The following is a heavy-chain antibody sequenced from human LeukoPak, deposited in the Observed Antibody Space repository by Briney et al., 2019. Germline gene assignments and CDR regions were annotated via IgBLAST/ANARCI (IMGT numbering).Heavy chain of an antibody. CDR1: GFTFSSYG. CDR3: LGRNSHFDY. Sequence: GGSLRLSCAASGFTFSSYGMHWVRQAPGKGLEWVAFIRYDGSNKYYADSVKGRFTISRDNSKNTLYLQMNSLRAEDTAVCFALGRNSHFDYWGQGTLVTVSS. D-gene: IGHD4-23*01. CDR2: IRYDGSNK. J-gene: IGHJ4*02. V-gene: IGHV3-30*02.